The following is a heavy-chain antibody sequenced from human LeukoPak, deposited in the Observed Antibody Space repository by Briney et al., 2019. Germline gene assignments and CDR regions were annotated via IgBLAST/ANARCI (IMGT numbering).Heavy chain of an antibody. CDR1: GYTFTSYY. Sequence: ASVKVSCKASGYTFTSYYMHWVRQAPGQGLEWMGIINPSGGSTSYAQKFQGRVTMTRDTPTSTVYMELSSLRSEDTAVYYCARDLGDTAMVSSSTYYYYGMDVWGQGTTVTVSS. V-gene: IGHV1-46*01. D-gene: IGHD5-18*01. J-gene: IGHJ6*02. CDR3: ARDLGDTAMVSSSTYYYYGMDV. CDR2: INPSGGST.